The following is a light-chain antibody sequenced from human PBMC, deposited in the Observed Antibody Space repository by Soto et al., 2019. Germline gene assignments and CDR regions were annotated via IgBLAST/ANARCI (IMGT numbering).Light chain of an antibody. CDR3: SSYVGNNNVV. Sequence: QSVLTQPASVSGSPGQSITISCTGTSSDVGGYNYVSWYQQHPGKAPKLMIYEVSNRPSGVSNRFSGSKSGNMASLTISGLQAEDEADYYCSSYVGNNNVVFGGGTKLTVL. V-gene: IGLV2-14*01. CDR2: EVS. J-gene: IGLJ2*01. CDR1: SSDVGGYNY.